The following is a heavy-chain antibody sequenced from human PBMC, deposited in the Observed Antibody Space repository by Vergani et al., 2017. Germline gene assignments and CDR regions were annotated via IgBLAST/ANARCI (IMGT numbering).Heavy chain of an antibody. CDR3: ERHARYSDVTGNYVYYGLDV. V-gene: IGHV5-51*01. D-gene: IGHD3-16*01. CDR2: VYPADSDT. Sequence: EMQLVQSGAEVRKPGESVKISCRTSGYNFDIYWIGWVRQMPGKGLEWMGIVYPADSDTRYSPSFKGQVTVSADKSTSTAFLEWSGLKLTDTAIYYCERHARYSDVTGNYVYYGLDVWGQGTSLIVSS. CDR1: GYNFDIYW. J-gene: IGHJ6*02.